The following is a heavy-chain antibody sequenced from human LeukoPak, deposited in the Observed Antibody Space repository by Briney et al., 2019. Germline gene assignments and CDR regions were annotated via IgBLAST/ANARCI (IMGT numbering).Heavy chain of an antibody. D-gene: IGHD2-2*01. CDR2: ISGSGGST. CDR3: AKGWSQLLISWFDP. V-gene: IGHV3-23*01. Sequence: GGSLRLSCAASGFTFSSYAMSLVRQAPGKGLEWVSAISGSGGSTYYADSVKGRFTISRDNSKNTLYLQMNSLRAEDTAVYYCAKGWSQLLISWFDPWGQGTLVTVSS. CDR1: GFTFSSYA. J-gene: IGHJ5*02.